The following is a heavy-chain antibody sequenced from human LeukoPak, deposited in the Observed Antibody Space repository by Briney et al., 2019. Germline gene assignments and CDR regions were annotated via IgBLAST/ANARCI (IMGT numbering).Heavy chain of an antibody. CDR1: GFTFSSYA. J-gene: IGHJ4*02. CDR3: AKSLYGGCDY. V-gene: IGHV3-23*01. D-gene: IGHD3-16*02. CDR2: VNGNGGST. Sequence: GGSLRLSCAASGFTFSSYAMSWVRQAPGKGLEWVSGVNGNGGSTSYADSVKGRFTISRDNSKNTVYLQMNSLRVEDTAVYYCAKSLYGGCDYWGQGTVVTVSS.